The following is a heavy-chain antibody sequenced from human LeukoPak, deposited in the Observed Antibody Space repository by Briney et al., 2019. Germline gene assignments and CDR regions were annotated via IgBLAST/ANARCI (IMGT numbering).Heavy chain of an antibody. CDR3: ARWVDTAMATYYFDY. CDR2: ISAYNGNT. V-gene: IGHV1-18*01. CDR1: GYTLTELS. Sequence: ASVKVSCKVSGYTLTELSMHWVRQAPGKGLEWMGWISAYNGNTNYAQKLQGRVTMTTDTSTSTAYMELRSLRSDDTAVYYCARWVDTAMATYYFDYWGQGTLVTVSS. J-gene: IGHJ4*02. D-gene: IGHD5-18*01.